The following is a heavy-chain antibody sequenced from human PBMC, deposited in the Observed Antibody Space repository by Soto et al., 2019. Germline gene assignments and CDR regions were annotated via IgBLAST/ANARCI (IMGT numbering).Heavy chain of an antibody. CDR2: INPNSGGT. Sequence: ASVKVSCKASGYTFTGYYMHWVRQAPGQGLEWMGWINPNSGGTNYAQKFQGWVTMTRDTSISTAYMELSSLRASDTAMYYCARQIYDSDTGPNFQYYFDSWGQGTPVTVSS. V-gene: IGHV1-2*04. CDR1: GYTFTGYY. J-gene: IGHJ4*02. CDR3: ARQIYDSDTGPNFQYYFDS. D-gene: IGHD3-22*01.